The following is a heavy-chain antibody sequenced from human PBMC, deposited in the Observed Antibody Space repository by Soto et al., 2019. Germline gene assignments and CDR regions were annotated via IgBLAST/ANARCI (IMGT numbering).Heavy chain of an antibody. CDR1: GFTVSRNY. J-gene: IGHJ6*02. Sequence: PGGSLRLSCAASGFTVSRNYMSWVRQAPGKGLECVSVIYSGGSTYYADSVKGRFTISRDNSKNTLYLDMNSLGAEDTAVYYCARAPPLYYYGMDVWGQGTTVTVSS. CDR2: IYSGGST. V-gene: IGHV3-53*01. CDR3: ARAPPLYYYGMDV.